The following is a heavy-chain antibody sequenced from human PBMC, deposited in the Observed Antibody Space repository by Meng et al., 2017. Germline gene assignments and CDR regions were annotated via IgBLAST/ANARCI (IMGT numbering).Heavy chain of an antibody. CDR2: INHIGST. D-gene: IGHD3-10*01. J-gene: IGHJ5*02. CDR1: GWAFSGYY. CDR3: ARKFTMVRGIYNWFDP. V-gene: IGHV4-34*01. Sequence: QRQQGGAGLLKPSETLILSCAVYGWAFSGYYWSWIRQPPEKGLEWIREINHIGSTNYNPSLKSRVTISVDTSKTQFSLKLSSVTAADTAVYYCARKFTMVRGIYNWFDPWGQGTLVTVSS.